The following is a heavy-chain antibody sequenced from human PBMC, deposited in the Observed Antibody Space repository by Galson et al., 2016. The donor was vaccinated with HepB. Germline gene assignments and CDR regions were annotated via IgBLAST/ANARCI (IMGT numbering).Heavy chain of an antibody. CDR2: ISSSSSYI. V-gene: IGHV3-21*01. CDR3: AGRTIFGVVIIH. CDR1: GFTFSSYS. D-gene: IGHD3-3*01. Sequence: SLRLSCAASGFTFSSYSMNWVRQAPGKGLEWVSSISSSSSYIYYADPVKGRFTISRDNAKNSLYLQMNSLRAEDTAVYYCAGRTIFGVVIIHWGQGTLVTVSS. J-gene: IGHJ4*02.